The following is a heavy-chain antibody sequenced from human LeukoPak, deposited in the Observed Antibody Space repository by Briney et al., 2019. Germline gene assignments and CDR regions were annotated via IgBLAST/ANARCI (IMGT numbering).Heavy chain of an antibody. J-gene: IGHJ4*02. V-gene: IGHV3-7*01. CDR1: GFTFSTYW. CDR2: IGQDGGAK. Sequence: GGSLRLSCAVSGFTFSTYWMSWVRQAPGKGLEWVANIGQDGGAKYYVDSVRGRFTISRDNAKNSLYLQMNSLRAEDTGVYYCATSSDAPANMWGQGTLVTVSS. D-gene: IGHD2-2*01. CDR3: ATSSDAPANM.